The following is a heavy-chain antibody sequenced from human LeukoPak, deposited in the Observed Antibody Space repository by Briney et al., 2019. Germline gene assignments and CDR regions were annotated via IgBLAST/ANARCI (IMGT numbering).Heavy chain of an antibody. J-gene: IGHJ4*02. CDR2: INQDVSRI. CDR3: ARLKDDVTKFDY. D-gene: IGHD2-8*01. CDR1: GFDFSRYW. V-gene: IGHV3-7*01. Sequence: GGSLRLSCAGSGFDFSRYWMAWVRQAPGKGLEWVASINQDVSRIHYVDSVKGRFTISRDNAKSSLFLQITSLRVEDTAVYYCARLKDDVTKFDYWGQGTLVTVSS.